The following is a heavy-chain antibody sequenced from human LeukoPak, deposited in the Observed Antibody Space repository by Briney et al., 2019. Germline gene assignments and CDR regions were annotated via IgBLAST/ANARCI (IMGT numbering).Heavy chain of an antibody. Sequence: GASVKVSCKASGCTFTGYYMHWVRQAPGQGLEWMGRINPNSGGTNYAQKFQGRVTMTRDTSISTAYMELSRLRSDDTAVYYCARDRTMVRGVIITNNWFDPWGQGTLVTVSS. D-gene: IGHD3-10*01. CDR2: INPNSGGT. CDR1: GCTFTGYY. CDR3: ARDRTMVRGVIITNNWFDP. J-gene: IGHJ5*02. V-gene: IGHV1-2*06.